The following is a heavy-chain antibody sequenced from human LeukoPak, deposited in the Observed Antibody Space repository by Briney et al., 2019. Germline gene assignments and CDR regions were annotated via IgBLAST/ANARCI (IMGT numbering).Heavy chain of an antibody. V-gene: IGHV4-39*07. CDR3: ARDPSIVGATARFDY. Sequence: SETLSLTCTVSDGSISSSSYHWGWIRQPPGQGLEWIGSIYYSGSTYYNPSLKSRVTISVDKSKNQFSLKLSSVTAADTAVYYCARDPSIVGATARFDYWGQGTLVTVSS. J-gene: IGHJ4*02. D-gene: IGHD1-26*01. CDR2: IYYSGST. CDR1: DGSISSSSYH.